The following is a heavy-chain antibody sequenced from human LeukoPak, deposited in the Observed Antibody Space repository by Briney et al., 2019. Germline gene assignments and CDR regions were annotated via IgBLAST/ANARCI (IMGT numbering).Heavy chain of an antibody. CDR2: IKKDGSEE. D-gene: IGHD1-14*01. V-gene: IGHV3-7*01. Sequence: GSLRLSCAASGFTLNSYLMSWVRQAPGRGLEWVANIKKDGSEESYLDSVKGRFTVSRDNAKNSLFLQMNSLRGEDTAVYYCARSNPNRNALDLWGQGTMVTISS. CDR1: GFTLNSYL. CDR3: ARSNPNRNALDL. J-gene: IGHJ3*01.